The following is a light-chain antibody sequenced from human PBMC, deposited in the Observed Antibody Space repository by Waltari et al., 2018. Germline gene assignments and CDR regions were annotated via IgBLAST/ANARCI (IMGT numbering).Light chain of an antibody. J-gene: IGKJ1*01. CDR1: QNIDYY. CDR3: LQRSVWPWT. CDR2: DSS. V-gene: IGKV3-11*01. Sequence: EIVLTLSPATMSLSPGERATLSCRASQNIDYYLAWYQQKPGRAPRLLIYDSSNRAAGIPVRFSGSGSGVDFTLTIANLEPDDFAVYFCLQRSVWPWTFGQGTKVEIK.